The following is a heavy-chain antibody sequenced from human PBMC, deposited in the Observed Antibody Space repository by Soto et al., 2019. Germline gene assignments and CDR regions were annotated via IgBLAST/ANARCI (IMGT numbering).Heavy chain of an antibody. CDR2: IYYSGST. CDR1: GGSISSYY. Sequence: QVQLQESGPGLVKPSETLSLTCTVSGGSISSYYWSWIRQPPGKGLEWIGYIYYSGSTNYNPSLKSRVTISVDTSKNQFSLKLSSVTAADTAVYYCAREGIAAAGTSAFDIWGQGTMVTVSS. J-gene: IGHJ3*02. CDR3: AREGIAAAGTSAFDI. D-gene: IGHD6-13*01. V-gene: IGHV4-59*01.